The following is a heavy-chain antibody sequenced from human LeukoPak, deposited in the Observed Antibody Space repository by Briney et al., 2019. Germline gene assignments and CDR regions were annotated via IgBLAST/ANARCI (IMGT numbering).Heavy chain of an antibody. J-gene: IGHJ4*02. D-gene: IGHD3-16*02. CDR2: IRQDGSEE. Sequence: GGSLGLSCAASGFTFSNYWMTWVRQAPGGGLEWVANIRQDGSEEYYVDSVKGRFTISRDNAKNSLYLQMNSLRAEDTAVYYCARDYVWGSDRYTDYWGQGTLVTVSS. V-gene: IGHV3-7*05. CDR3: ARDYVWGSDRYTDY. CDR1: GFTFSNYW.